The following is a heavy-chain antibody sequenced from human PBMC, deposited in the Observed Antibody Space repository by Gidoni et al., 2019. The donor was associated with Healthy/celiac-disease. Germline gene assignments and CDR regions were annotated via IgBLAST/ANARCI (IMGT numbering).Heavy chain of an antibody. CDR3: ARDKSDMNFDY. CDR1: GYTFTSYA. CDR2: INAGNGNT. D-gene: IGHD3-9*01. Sequence: KASGYTFTSYAMHWVRQAPGQRLEWMGWINAGNGNTKYSQKFKGRVTITRDTSASTAYMELSSLRAEDTAVYYCARDKSDMNFDYWGQGTLVTVSS. V-gene: IGHV1-3*01. J-gene: IGHJ4*02.